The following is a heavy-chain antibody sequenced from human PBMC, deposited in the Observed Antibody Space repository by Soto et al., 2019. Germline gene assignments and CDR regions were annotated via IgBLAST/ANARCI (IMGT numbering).Heavy chain of an antibody. CDR2: IHYSGTT. Sequence: PSETLSLTCTVSGGSISTDSFYWAWIRQPPGKGLEWIGSIHYSGTTYDNPSLKSRVTISVDTSKNQFSLKVDSVTAADTAVYYCARRTYTNGRPVGYYWGQGTLVTVSS. CDR3: ARRTYTNGRPVGYY. V-gene: IGHV4-39*01. D-gene: IGHD2-8*01. J-gene: IGHJ4*02. CDR1: GGSISTDSFY.